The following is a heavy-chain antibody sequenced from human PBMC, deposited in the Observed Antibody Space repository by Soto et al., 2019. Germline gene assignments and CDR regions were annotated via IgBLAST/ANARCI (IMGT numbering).Heavy chain of an antibody. CDR3: ARDPSEGRVGNWFES. J-gene: IGHJ5*01. Sequence: GGSLRLSCAASGFTFSRYGMNWLRQAPGKGLEWVASISSSTSYVYYADSVKGRFSTSRDNAKNILYLEMYALRTEDTAVYYCARDPSEGRVGNWFESWGQGILVTVSS. CDR2: ISSSTSYV. V-gene: IGHV3-21*06. D-gene: IGHD2-2*01. CDR1: GFTFSRYG.